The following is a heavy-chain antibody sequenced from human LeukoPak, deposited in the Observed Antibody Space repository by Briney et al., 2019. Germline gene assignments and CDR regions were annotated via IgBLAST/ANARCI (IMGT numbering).Heavy chain of an antibody. J-gene: IGHJ6*03. CDR2: ISSSADTI. CDR3: ARVAVTTPFYYYCYMDV. CDR1: GFTFSDYY. V-gene: IGHV3-11*01. D-gene: IGHD4-11*01. Sequence: GGSLRLSCAASGFTFSDYYMSWIRQAPGKGLEWVSYISSSADTIYYADSVKGRFTISRDNAKSSLYLQMNSLRAEDTAVYYCARVAVTTPFYYYCYMDVWGKGTTVTVSS.